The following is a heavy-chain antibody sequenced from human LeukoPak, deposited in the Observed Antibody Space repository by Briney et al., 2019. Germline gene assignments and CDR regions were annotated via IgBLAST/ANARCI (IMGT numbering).Heavy chain of an antibody. CDR3: ARGGIAALWENWFDP. D-gene: IGHD6-13*01. J-gene: IGHJ5*02. CDR2: INPSGGST. V-gene: IGHV1-46*01. CDR1: GYTFTSYY. Sequence: GASVKVSCKASGYTFTSYYMHWVRQAPGQGLEWMGIINPSGGSTSYAQKLQGRVTMTRDMSTSTVYMELSSLRSEDTAVYYCARGGIAALWENWFDPWGQGTLVTVSS.